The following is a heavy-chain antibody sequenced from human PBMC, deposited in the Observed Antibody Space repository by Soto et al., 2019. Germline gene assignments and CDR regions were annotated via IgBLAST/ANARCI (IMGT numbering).Heavy chain of an antibody. V-gene: IGHV3-30-3*01. D-gene: IGHD3-22*01. CDR1: RFTFSNYA. J-gene: IGHJ4*02. Sequence: GGSLRLSCAASRFTFSNYAMHCVRQAPGKGLEWVAVISYDGTNKYYADFVKGRFTISRDNSKNTLYLQMNSLRAEDTAVYYCAKDRHRSGSPHPFDYWGQGT. CDR2: ISYDGTNK. CDR3: AKDRHRSGSPHPFDY.